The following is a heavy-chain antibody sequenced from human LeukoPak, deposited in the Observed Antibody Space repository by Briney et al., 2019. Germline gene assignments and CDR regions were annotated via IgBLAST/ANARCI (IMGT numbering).Heavy chain of an antibody. D-gene: IGHD6-19*01. J-gene: IGHJ4*01. V-gene: IGHV3-23*05. CDR3: ARSSSGWYDYFDY. CDR1: GFTISAYA. CDR2: IGSDNKP. Sequence: GGSLRLSCEASGFTISAYAMTWVRQAPGQGLEWVSSIGSDNKPHYSESVKGRFAISRDNSKSMLFLQLNSLRAEDTAVYYCARSSSGWYDYFDYWGHGTLVTVSS.